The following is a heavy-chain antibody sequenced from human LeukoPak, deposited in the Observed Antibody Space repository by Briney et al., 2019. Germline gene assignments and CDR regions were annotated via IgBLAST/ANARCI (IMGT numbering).Heavy chain of an antibody. Sequence: GGSLRPSCAASGFTFNNFGMAWVRQAPGKGPEWVSTISGDGRNTHYADSVKGRFAISRDNSMSMLFLQMSSLRVEDTALYYCAKDVGGSSFFDYWGQGISVTVSS. CDR1: GFTFNNFG. J-gene: IGHJ4*02. CDR2: ISGDGRNT. CDR3: AKDVGGSSFFDY. D-gene: IGHD6-6*01. V-gene: IGHV3-23*01.